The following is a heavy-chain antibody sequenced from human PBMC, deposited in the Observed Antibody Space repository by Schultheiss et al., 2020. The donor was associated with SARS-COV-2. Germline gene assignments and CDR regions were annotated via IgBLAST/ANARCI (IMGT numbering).Heavy chain of an antibody. V-gene: IGHV4-34*01. J-gene: IGHJ3*02. CDR2: INHSGST. Sequence: GSLRLSCAVYGGSFSGYYWSWIRQPPGKGLEWIGEINHSGSTNYNPSLKSRVTISVDTSKNQFSLKLSSVTAADTAVYYCARDLEVGATHGVAFDIWGQGTMVTVSS. CDR3: ARDLEVGATHGVAFDI. CDR1: GGSFSGYY. D-gene: IGHD1-26*01.